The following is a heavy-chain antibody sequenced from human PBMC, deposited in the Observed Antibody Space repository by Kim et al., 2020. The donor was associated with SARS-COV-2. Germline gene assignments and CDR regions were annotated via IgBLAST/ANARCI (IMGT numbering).Heavy chain of an antibody. D-gene: IGHD2-2*01. V-gene: IGHV4-59*01. CDR3: ARAYCSSTSCYHFDY. J-gene: IGHJ4*02. Sequence: PSLKGRVTISVDTSKNQFSLKLSSVTAADTAVYYCARAYCSSTSCYHFDYWGQGTLVTVSS.